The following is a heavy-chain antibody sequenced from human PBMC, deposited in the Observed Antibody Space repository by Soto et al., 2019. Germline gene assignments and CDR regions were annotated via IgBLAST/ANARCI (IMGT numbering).Heavy chain of an antibody. D-gene: IGHD4-17*01. CDR1: GFTFSSYA. CDR3: AKKMATVTPSLDY. V-gene: IGHV3-23*01. J-gene: IGHJ4*02. Sequence: EVPLLESGGGLVQPGGSLRLSCAASGFTFSSYAMSWVRQAPGKGLGWVSGISGSGGSTYYADSVKGRFTISRDKSKNTLYLQMNSLRTEDTAVYYCAKKMATVTPSLDYWGQGTLVTVSS. CDR2: ISGSGGST.